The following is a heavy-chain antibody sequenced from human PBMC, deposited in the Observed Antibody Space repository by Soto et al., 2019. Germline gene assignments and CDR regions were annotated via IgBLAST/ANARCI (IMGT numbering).Heavy chain of an antibody. D-gene: IGHD3-10*01. CDR2: VYYNENT. CDR3: ARRERYYGSPGWFDP. CDR1: GASINNSAYY. Sequence: SETLSLTCSVSGASINNSAYYWGWIRQPPGKGLEWIGTVYYNENTYYNPSLKSRVAISVDTAKNQFSLNLRSVTAADTAIYFCARRERYYGSPGWFDPWGQGTLVTVSS. J-gene: IGHJ5*01. V-gene: IGHV4-39*01.